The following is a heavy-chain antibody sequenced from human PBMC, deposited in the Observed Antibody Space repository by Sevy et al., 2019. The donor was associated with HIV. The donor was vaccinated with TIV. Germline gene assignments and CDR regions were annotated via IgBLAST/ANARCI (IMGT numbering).Heavy chain of an antibody. Sequence: GGSLRLSCAASGFTFSSYAMSWVRQAPGKGLEWVSAISGSGGSTYYADSVKGRFTISRDNSKNTRYLQMNSLRAEDTAVYYCAKMGFIVVVPAAILYYYYGMDVWGQGTTVTVSS. J-gene: IGHJ6*02. D-gene: IGHD2-2*02. V-gene: IGHV3-23*01. CDR3: AKMGFIVVVPAAILYYYYGMDV. CDR1: GFTFSSYA. CDR2: ISGSGGST.